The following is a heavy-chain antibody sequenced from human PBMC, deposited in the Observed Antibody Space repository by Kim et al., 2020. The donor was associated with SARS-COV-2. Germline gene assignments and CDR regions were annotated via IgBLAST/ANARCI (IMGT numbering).Heavy chain of an antibody. D-gene: IGHD6-19*01. CDR1: GFTFSSYA. Sequence: GGSLRLSCAASGFTFSSYAMSWVRQAPGKGLEWVSAISGSGGSTYYADSVKGRFTISRDNSKNTLYLQMNSLRAEDTAVYYCARAFGYSSGWYDYWGQGTLVTVSS. J-gene: IGHJ4*02. V-gene: IGHV3-23*01. CDR2: ISGSGGST. CDR3: ARAFGYSSGWYDY.